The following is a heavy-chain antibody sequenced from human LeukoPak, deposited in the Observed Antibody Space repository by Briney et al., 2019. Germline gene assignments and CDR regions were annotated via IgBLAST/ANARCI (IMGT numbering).Heavy chain of an antibody. J-gene: IGHJ4*02. CDR3: AKESAYGDYSESSPVDY. CDR2: ISGSGGST. CDR1: GFTFSSYA. D-gene: IGHD4-17*01. Sequence: QPGGSLRLSCAASGFTFSSYAMSWVRQAPGKGLEWVSAISGSGGSTYYADSVKGRFTISRDNSKNTLYLQMNSLRAEDTAVYYCAKESAYGDYSESSPVDYWGQGTLVTVSS. V-gene: IGHV3-23*01.